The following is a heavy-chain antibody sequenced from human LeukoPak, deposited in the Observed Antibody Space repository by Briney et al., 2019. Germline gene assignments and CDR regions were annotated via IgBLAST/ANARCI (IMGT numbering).Heavy chain of an antibody. CDR3: ARTSGGIFDAFDI. CDR1: GGSISSYY. CDR2: IYYSGST. D-gene: IGHD3-16*01. Sequence: SETLSLTCTVSGGSISSYYWSWIRQPPGKGLEWIRYIYYSGSTNYNPSLKSRVTISVDTSKNQFSLKLSSVTAADTAVYYCARTSGGIFDAFDIWGQGTMVTVSS. J-gene: IGHJ3*02. V-gene: IGHV4-59*01.